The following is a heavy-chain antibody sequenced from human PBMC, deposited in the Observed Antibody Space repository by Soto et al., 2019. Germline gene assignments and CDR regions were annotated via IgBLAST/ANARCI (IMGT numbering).Heavy chain of an antibody. J-gene: IGHJ4*02. CDR3: ARDRRYCSSTSCYRGEMGY. Sequence: QVQLVESGGGVVQPGRSLRLSCAASGFTFSSYGMHWVRQAPGTGLEWVAVIWYDGSNKYYADSVKGRFTISRDNSKNTLYLQMNSLRAEDTAVYYCARDRRYCSSTSCYRGEMGYWGQGTLVTVSS. CDR2: IWYDGSNK. D-gene: IGHD2-2*01. V-gene: IGHV3-33*01. CDR1: GFTFSSYG.